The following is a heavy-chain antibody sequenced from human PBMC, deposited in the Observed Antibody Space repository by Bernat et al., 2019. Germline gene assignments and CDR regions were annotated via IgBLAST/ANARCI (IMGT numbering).Heavy chain of an antibody. CDR2: IGTAGDT. D-gene: IGHD1-1*01. CDR3: ARGTGTGPYYFDY. J-gene: IGHJ4*02. V-gene: IGHV3-13*04. Sequence: EVQLVESGGGLVKPGGSLRPSCAAPGFPLISNAIHWVRQATGKVLEWSPAIGTAGDTYYPGSVKGRFTISRENAKNSLYLQMNSLRAGDTAVYYCARGTGTGPYYFDYWGQGTLVTVSS. CDR1: GFPLISNA.